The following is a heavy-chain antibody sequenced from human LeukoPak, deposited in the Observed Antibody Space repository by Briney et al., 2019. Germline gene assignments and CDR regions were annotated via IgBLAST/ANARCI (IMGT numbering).Heavy chain of an antibody. J-gene: IGHJ5*02. CDR1: GGTFSNYA. CDR2: IIPILGIA. V-gene: IGHV1-69*04. CDR3: AREKDYDILTGYGSNWFDP. Sequence: SVKVSCKASGGTFSNYAISWVRQAPGQGLEWMGRIIPILGIANYAQKFQGRVTITADKSTSTAYMELSSLRSEDTAVYYCAREKDYDILTGYGSNWFDPWGQGTLVTVSS. D-gene: IGHD3-9*01.